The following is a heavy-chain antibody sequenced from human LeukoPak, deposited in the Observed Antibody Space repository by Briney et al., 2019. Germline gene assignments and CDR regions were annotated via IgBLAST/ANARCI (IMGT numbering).Heavy chain of an antibody. CDR3: AKVAPPRLRLYYFDY. Sequence: GGSLRLSCAASGFTFSDYYMSWIRQAPGKGLEWVSYISSSGSTIYYADSVKGRFTISRDNAKNSLYLQMNSLRAEDTAVYYCAKVAPPRLRLYYFDYWGQGTLVTVSS. V-gene: IGHV3-11*01. D-gene: IGHD4-17*01. J-gene: IGHJ4*02. CDR1: GFTFSDYY. CDR2: ISSSGSTI.